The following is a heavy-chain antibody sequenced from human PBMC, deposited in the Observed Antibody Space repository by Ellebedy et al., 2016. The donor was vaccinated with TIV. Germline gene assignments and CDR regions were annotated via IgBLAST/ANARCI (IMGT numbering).Heavy chain of an antibody. J-gene: IGHJ4*02. D-gene: IGHD3-10*01. V-gene: IGHV3-49*03. CDR2: IRSTTHGGTA. Sequence: GESLKISCAASGFTFRRYAVSWFRQTPGKGLEWVGFIRSTTHGGTAEYAESVEGRFTMSRDDSKSIAYLQMDSLNTEDTAVYYCTRSRYYDSGTYYPEYWGQGTRVTVSS. CDR1: GFTFRRYA. CDR3: TRSRYYDSGTYYPEY.